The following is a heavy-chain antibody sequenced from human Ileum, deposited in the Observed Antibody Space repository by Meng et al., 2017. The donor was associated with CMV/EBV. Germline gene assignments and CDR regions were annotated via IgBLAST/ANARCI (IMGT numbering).Heavy chain of an antibody. V-gene: IGHV1-69*06. Sequence: TLSNYAISWMRQAPGQGLEWMGGIIPILGTANYAPKFQGRLTITADKSTTTAYMELSSLRSEDTAVYYCARDRYYDSSGYYFESAYWGEGTLVTVSS. CDR3: ARDRYYDSSGYYFESAY. J-gene: IGHJ4*02. CDR1: TLSNYA. D-gene: IGHD3-22*01. CDR2: IIPILGTA.